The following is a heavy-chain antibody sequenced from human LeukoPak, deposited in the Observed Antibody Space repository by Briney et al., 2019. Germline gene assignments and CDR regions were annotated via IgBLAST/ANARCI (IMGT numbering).Heavy chain of an antibody. Sequence: GGSLRLSCAASGFTFSSYAMSWVRQAPGKGLEWVSAISGSGGSTYYADSVKGRFTISRDNSKNTLYLQMNSLRAEDTAVYYCAKAATMSAPSDPTTYYFDYWGQGTLVTVSS. CDR2: ISGSGGST. D-gene: IGHD5-12*01. V-gene: IGHV3-23*01. CDR1: GFTFSSYA. J-gene: IGHJ4*02. CDR3: AKAATMSAPSDPTTYYFDY.